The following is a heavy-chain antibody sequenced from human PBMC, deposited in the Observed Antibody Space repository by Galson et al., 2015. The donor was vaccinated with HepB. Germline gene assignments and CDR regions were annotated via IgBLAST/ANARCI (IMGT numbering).Heavy chain of an antibody. CDR1: GGSIRGNSYY. CDR2: IYYSGNI. J-gene: IGHJ6*02. V-gene: IGHV4-39*01. CDR3: VTTGPTEIIRVNYYGMDF. D-gene: IGHD4-11*01. Sequence: TLSLTCTVSGGSIRGNSYYWGWIRQPPGKGLEWMGSIYYSGNIYHNPSLKSRVTISLDVSKNQFFLRLSSVTAADTAVYYCVTTGPTEIIRVNYYGMDFWGQGTTVIVSS.